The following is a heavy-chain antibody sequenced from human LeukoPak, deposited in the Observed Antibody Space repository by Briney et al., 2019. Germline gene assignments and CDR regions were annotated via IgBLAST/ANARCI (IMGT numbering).Heavy chain of an antibody. CDR3: ARDRWDPYYYMDV. CDR1: GFTVSSIY. CDR2: IYSGGTT. J-gene: IGHJ6*03. D-gene: IGHD1-26*01. V-gene: IGHV3-53*01. Sequence: PGGSLRLSCAASGFTVSSIYMSWVRQAPGKGLGWVSVIYSGGTTYYADSVKGRFTISRDNSKNTLYLQMNSLRVEDTAVYYCARDRWDPYYYMDVWGKGTTVTVSS.